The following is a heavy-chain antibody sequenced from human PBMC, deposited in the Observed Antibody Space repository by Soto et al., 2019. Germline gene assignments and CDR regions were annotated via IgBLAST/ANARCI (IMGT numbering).Heavy chain of an antibody. V-gene: IGHV5-51*01. J-gene: IGHJ3*02. CDR3: VRQRYLGGWYSDAFDI. Sequence: PGESLKISCKGFGYSFTSYWIGWVRQMPGKGLEWMGIIYPGDSDTRYSPSFQGQVTISADKSISTAYLQWSSLKASDTAMYYCVRQRYLGGWYSDAFDIWGQGTMVTVSS. CDR2: IYPGDSDT. D-gene: IGHD6-19*01. CDR1: GYSFTSYW.